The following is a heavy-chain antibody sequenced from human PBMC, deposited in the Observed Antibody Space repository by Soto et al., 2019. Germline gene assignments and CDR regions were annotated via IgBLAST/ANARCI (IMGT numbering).Heavy chain of an antibody. Sequence: GGSLRLSCAASGFTFSSYAMHWVRQAPGKGLEWVAVISYDGSNKYYADSVKGRFTISRDNSKNTLYLQMNSLRAEDTAVYYCARDLLEQLVYYYYGMDVWCQGTTVTVSS. J-gene: IGHJ6*02. CDR1: GFTFSSYA. V-gene: IGHV3-30*04. CDR2: ISYDGSNK. CDR3: ARDLLEQLVYYYYGMDV. D-gene: IGHD6-6*01.